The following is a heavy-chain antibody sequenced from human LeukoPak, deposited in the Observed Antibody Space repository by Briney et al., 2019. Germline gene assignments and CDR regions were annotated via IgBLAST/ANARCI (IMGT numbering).Heavy chain of an antibody. CDR1: GYTFTGYY. Sequence: ASVKVSCKASGYTFTGYYMHWVRQAPGQGLEWMGWINPNSGGTNYAQKFQGRVTMTRDTSISTAYMELSRLRSDDTAVYYCAREGYCSGGSCYSTFDYWGQGTLVTVSS. CDR2: INPNSGGT. J-gene: IGHJ4*02. D-gene: IGHD2-15*01. V-gene: IGHV1-2*02. CDR3: AREGYCSGGSCYSTFDY.